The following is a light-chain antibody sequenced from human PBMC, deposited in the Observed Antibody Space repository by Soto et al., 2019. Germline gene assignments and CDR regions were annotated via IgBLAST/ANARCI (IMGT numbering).Light chain of an antibody. CDR2: GAS. Sequence: EVVLTQSPATLSVSPGAGATLSCRASQSISSPYLAWYQQKPGQAPRLLIDGASRRATGIPDRFSGSGSGADFTLTISRLEPEDFAVYYCQQYDSWTFXQGTKGDIK. CDR1: QSISSPY. V-gene: IGKV3-20*01. J-gene: IGKJ1*01. CDR3: QQYDSWT.